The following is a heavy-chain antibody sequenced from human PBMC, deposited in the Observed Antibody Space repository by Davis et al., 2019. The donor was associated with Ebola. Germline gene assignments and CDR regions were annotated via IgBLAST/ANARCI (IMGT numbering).Heavy chain of an antibody. Sequence: GESLKISCAASGFTFSSYGMHWVRQAPGKGLEWVAVISYDGSNKYYADSVKGRFTISRDNSKNTLYLQMNSLRAEDTAVYYCAKIAGIAVAPIDYWGQGTLVAVSS. J-gene: IGHJ4*02. CDR1: GFTFSSYG. CDR2: ISYDGSNK. CDR3: AKIAGIAVAPIDY. D-gene: IGHD6-19*01. V-gene: IGHV3-30*18.